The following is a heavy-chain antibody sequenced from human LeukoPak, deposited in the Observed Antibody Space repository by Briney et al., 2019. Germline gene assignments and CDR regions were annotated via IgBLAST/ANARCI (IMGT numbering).Heavy chain of an antibody. V-gene: IGHV4-39*02. CDR2: IYYSGST. CDR1: GGSISSSSYY. D-gene: IGHD3-3*01. Sequence: KPSETLSLTCTVCGGSISSSSYYWGWIRQPPGKGLEWIGSIYYSGSTYYNPSLKSRVTISVDASKNQFSLRLTSVTAADTAVYFCARGVTVFGGAPKGALDIWGRGTMVTVSS. J-gene: IGHJ3*02. CDR3: ARGVTVFGGAPKGALDI.